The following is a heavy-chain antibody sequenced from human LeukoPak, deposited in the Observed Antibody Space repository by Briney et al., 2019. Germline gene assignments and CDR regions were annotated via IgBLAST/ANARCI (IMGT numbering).Heavy chain of an antibody. CDR2: ISSGGHNI. Sequence: GGSLRLSCAASDFTFSRYSMNWFRQAPGEGLEWVSSISSGGHNIFYADRVKGRFTISRDNAKNSLYLQMNSLRVEDTAVYYCARHGDGFYHGMDVWGQGTTVTVSS. CDR3: ARHGDGFYHGMDV. J-gene: IGHJ6*01. CDR1: DFTFSRYS. D-gene: IGHD4-17*01. V-gene: IGHV3-21*01.